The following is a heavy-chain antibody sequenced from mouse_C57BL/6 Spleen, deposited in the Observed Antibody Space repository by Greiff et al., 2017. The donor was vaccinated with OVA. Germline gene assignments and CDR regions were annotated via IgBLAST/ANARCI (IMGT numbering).Heavy chain of an antibody. J-gene: IGHJ1*03. D-gene: IGHD1-1*01. V-gene: IGHV2-9-1*01. CDR2: IWTGGGT. Sequence: VQLQQSGPGLVAPSQSLSITCTVSGFSLTSYAISWVRQPPGKGLEWLGVIWTGGGTNYNSALKSRLSISKDNSKSQVFLKMNSLQTDDTARYYCARKWNYGSSYEEYFDVWGTGTTVTVSS. CDR1: GFSLTSYA. CDR3: ARKWNYGSSYEEYFDV.